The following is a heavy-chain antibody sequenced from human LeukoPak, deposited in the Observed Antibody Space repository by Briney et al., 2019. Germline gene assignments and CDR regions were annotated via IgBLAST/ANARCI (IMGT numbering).Heavy chain of an antibody. Sequence: SETLSLTCAVYGGSFSGYYWGWIRQPPGKGLEWIGSIYYSGSTYYNPSLKSRVTISVHTSENQFYLKLSSVTAADTAVYYCARDDMITFGGVLYAFDIWGQGTMVAVSS. CDR2: IYYSGST. V-gene: IGHV4-34*01. CDR3: ARDDMITFGGVLYAFDI. J-gene: IGHJ3*02. CDR1: GGSFSGYY. D-gene: IGHD3-16*01.